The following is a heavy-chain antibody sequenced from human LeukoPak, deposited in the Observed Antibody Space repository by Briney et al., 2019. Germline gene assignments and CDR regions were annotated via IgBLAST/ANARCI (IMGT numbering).Heavy chain of an antibody. CDR3: AKGRAVEVVAAFNY. Sequence: SSETLSLTCTVSGGSISSYYWSWIRQPPGKGLEWIGYIYYSGSTNYNPSLKSRVTISVDTSKNQFSLKLSSVTAADTAVYYCAKGRAVEVVAAFNYWGQGTVVTVSS. D-gene: IGHD2-15*01. CDR1: GGSISSYY. CDR2: IYYSGST. V-gene: IGHV4-59*08. J-gene: IGHJ4*02.